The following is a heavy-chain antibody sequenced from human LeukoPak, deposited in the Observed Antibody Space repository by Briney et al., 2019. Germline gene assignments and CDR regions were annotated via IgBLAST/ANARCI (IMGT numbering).Heavy chain of an antibody. J-gene: IGHJ5*02. CDR3: AHRKSYSGYEVNWFDP. CDR2: IYWDDDK. Sequence: SGPTLVNPTQTLTLTCTFSGFSLSTSGVGVGWIRQPPGKALEWLAPIYWDDDKRYSPSLKSRLTITKDTSKNQVVLTMTNMDPVDTATYYCAHRKSYSGYEVNWFDPWGQGTLVTVSS. D-gene: IGHD5-12*01. CDR1: GFSLSTSGVG. V-gene: IGHV2-5*02.